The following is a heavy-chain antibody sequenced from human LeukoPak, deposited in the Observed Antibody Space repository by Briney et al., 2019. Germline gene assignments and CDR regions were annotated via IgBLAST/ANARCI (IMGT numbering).Heavy chain of an antibody. CDR3: ARDRYYYDSSGSILFDY. CDR2: IKQDGSEK. Sequence: PGGSLRLSCAASGFTFSSYGMSWVRQAPGKGLEWVANIKQDGSEKYYVDAVKGRFTISRDNAKNSLYMQMNSLRAEDTAVYYCARDRYYYDSSGSILFDYWGQGTLVTVSS. J-gene: IGHJ4*02. V-gene: IGHV3-7*01. CDR1: GFTFSSYG. D-gene: IGHD3-22*01.